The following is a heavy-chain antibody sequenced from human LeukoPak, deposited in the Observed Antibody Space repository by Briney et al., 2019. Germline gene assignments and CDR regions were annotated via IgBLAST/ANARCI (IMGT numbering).Heavy chain of an antibody. Sequence: PGGSLRLSCAASGFSFSNYGMSWVRQAPGKGLEWVSAISGSGGSTYYADSVKGRFTISRDNSKNTLYLQMNSLRAEDTAVYYCAKRYDYVWGRTYYFDYWGQGTLVTVSS. V-gene: IGHV3-23*01. CDR2: ISGSGGST. D-gene: IGHD3-16*01. CDR3: AKRYDYVWGRTYYFDY. CDR1: GFSFSNYG. J-gene: IGHJ4*02.